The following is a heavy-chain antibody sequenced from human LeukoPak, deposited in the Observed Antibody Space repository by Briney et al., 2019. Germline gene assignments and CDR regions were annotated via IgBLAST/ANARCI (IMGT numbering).Heavy chain of an antibody. CDR2: ISWNSGSI. CDR3: ARTRWLKHGGYFDY. V-gene: IGHV3-9*01. J-gene: IGHJ4*02. Sequence: GGSLRLSCAASGFTFDDYAMHWVRQAPGKGLEWVSGISWNSGSIGYADSVKGRFTISRDNAKNSLYLQMNSLRSDDTAVYYCARTRWLKHGGYFDYWGQGTLVTVSS. D-gene: IGHD5-24*01. CDR1: GFTFDDYA.